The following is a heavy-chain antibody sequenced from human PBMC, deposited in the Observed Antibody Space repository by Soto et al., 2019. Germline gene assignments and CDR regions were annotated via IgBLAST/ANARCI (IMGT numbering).Heavy chain of an antibody. Sequence: QVQLQESGPGLVRPSQTLSLTCTVSGGSINRGGYYWRWARQLPEMGPEWIGHIHYNGNPYYNPSLKSRVTISIDTSRNQFSPQLTSLTAADTAIYYCAREAPAASDAFDVWGQGTMVTISA. D-gene: IGHD2-2*01. V-gene: IGHV4-31*03. CDR2: IHYNGNP. J-gene: IGHJ3*01. CDR3: AREAPAASDAFDV. CDR1: GGSINRGGYY.